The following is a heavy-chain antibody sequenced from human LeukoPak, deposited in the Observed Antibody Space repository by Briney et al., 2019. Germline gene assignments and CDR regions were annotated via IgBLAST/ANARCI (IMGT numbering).Heavy chain of an antibody. J-gene: IGHJ3*02. Sequence: GGSLRLSCAASGFTFSTYNMNWVRQAPGKGLEWVSSISSSSNYIYYADSVKGRFTISRDNAKNSLYLQMNSLRVEDTDVYYCARDVGASAPDAFDIWGQGTMVTVSS. V-gene: IGHV3-21*01. D-gene: IGHD1-26*01. CDR3: ARDVGASAPDAFDI. CDR2: ISSSSNYI. CDR1: GFTFSTYN.